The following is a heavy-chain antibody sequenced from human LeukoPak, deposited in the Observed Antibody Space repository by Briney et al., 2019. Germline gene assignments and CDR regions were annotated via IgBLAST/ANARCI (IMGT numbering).Heavy chain of an antibody. CDR1: GYTFIRYY. CDR2: INPSGGST. J-gene: IGHJ4*02. CDR3: ARGGYGDRIDY. D-gene: IGHD4-17*01. Sequence: ASVKVSCKASGYTFIRYYMHWVRQAPGQGLEWMGIINPSGGSTSYAQKFQGRVTMTRDTSTSTVFMELSRLRSEDTAVYYCARGGYGDRIDYWGQGTLVSVSS. V-gene: IGHV1-46*01.